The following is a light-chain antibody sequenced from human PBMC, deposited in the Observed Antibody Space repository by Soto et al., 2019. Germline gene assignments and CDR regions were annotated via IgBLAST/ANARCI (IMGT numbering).Light chain of an antibody. V-gene: IGKV3-20*01. J-gene: IGKJ2*01. Sequence: EIVLTQSPGTLSLSPGERATLSCRTSQSVRSNYLAWYHQKPGQAPRLLIYGAANRATGIPDRFGGSGSGTEFTLTISRLEPEEFAVYYCQQYCSSPYTFGQGTKLESK. CDR1: QSVRSNY. CDR3: QQYCSSPYT. CDR2: GAA.